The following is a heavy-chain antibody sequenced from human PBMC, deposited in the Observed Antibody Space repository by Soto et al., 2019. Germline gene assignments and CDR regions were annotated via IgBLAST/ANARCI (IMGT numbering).Heavy chain of an antibody. Sequence: GGSLRLSCAASGFTFSSYEMNWVRQAPGKGLEWVSYISSSGSTIYYADSVKGRFTISRDNAKNSLYLQMNSLRAEDTAVYYCARSVPPTMVRGVIRYFDYWGQGTLVTASS. V-gene: IGHV3-48*03. J-gene: IGHJ4*02. D-gene: IGHD3-10*01. CDR3: ARSVPPTMVRGVIRYFDY. CDR2: ISSSGSTI. CDR1: GFTFSSYE.